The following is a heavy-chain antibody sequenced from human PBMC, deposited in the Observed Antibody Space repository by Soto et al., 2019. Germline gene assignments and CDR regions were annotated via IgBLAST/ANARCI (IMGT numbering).Heavy chain of an antibody. CDR3: CSYGYGDFSPFDF. V-gene: IGHV3-73*02. CDR2: IGSKANTYAT. J-gene: IGHJ4*02. D-gene: IGHD4-17*01. CDR1: GFTFNGSA. Sequence: EVQLVESGGGLVQPGGSLRLSCAASGFTFNGSAMHWVRQASGKGLEWIGRIGSKANTYATAYAASVKGRFTISRDDSNNTAYLQMNSLKTEDTAVYYCCSYGYGDFSPFDFWGQGTLVTVSS.